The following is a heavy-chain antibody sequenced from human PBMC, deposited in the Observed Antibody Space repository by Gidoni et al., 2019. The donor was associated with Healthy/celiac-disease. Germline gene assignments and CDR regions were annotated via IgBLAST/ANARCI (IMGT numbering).Heavy chain of an antibody. Sequence: EVQLLASGGGLVQPGGSLRLSCAASGFTFSSYAMSWVRQAPGKGLEWVSAISGSGGRTYYADSVKGRFTSSRDNSKNTLYLQMNSLRAEDTAVYYCAKDRGYYDSSGYYPNSGFDYWGQGTLVTVSS. CDR1: GFTFSSYA. CDR2: ISGSGGRT. V-gene: IGHV3-23*01. J-gene: IGHJ4*02. D-gene: IGHD3-22*01. CDR3: AKDRGYYDSSGYYPNSGFDY.